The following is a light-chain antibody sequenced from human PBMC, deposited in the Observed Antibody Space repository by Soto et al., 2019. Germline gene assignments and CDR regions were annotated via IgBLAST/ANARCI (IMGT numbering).Light chain of an antibody. Sequence: EIVLTQSPGTLSLSPGERATLSCRASQSVSNNYLAWYQQKPGQAPRLLIYGESNRATGTPDRFSGSGSGTDFTLTISRLEPEDFAVYYCQQYGSSGTVGQGTRLEIK. J-gene: IGKJ5*01. CDR2: GES. CDR1: QSVSNNY. V-gene: IGKV3-20*01. CDR3: QQYGSSGT.